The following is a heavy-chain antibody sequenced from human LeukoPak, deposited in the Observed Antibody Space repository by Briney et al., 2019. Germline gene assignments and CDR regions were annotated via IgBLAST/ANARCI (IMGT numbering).Heavy chain of an antibody. CDR1: GGSFSGYY. CDR3: ASARVGAAFDY. D-gene: IGHD1-26*01. CDR2: INHSGST. J-gene: IGHJ4*02. V-gene: IGHV4-34*01. Sequence: SETLSLTCAVYGGSFSGYYWSWIRQPPGKGLEWIGEINHSGSTNYNPSLKSRVTISVDTSKNQFSLKLSSVTAAGTAVYYCASARVGAAFDYWGQGTLVTVSS.